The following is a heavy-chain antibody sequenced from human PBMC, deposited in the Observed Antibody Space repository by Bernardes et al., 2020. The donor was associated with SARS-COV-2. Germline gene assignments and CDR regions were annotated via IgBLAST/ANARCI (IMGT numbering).Heavy chain of an antibody. J-gene: IGHJ5*02. CDR2: IYYSGNT. Sequence: SETLSLTCTVSGGSIGSRSYYWGWIRQPPGKGLEWIGNIYYSGNTYYNPSLKSRVTISADTSKNQFSLRVSSVTAADTAVYYCATLDYGDPRYSWFDPWGQGTLVTVSS. V-gene: IGHV4-39*01. CDR3: ATLDYGDPRYSWFDP. D-gene: IGHD4-17*01. CDR1: GGSIGSRSYY.